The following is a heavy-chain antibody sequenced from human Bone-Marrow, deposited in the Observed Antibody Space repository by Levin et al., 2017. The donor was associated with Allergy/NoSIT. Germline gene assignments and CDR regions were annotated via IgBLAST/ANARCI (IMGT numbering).Heavy chain of an antibody. CDR1: GYSFTSYW. V-gene: IGHV5-51*01. CDR2: IYPGDSDT. Sequence: VASVKVSCKGSGYSFTSYWIGWVRQMPGKGLEWMGIIYPGDSDTRDSPSFQGQVTISADKSISTAYLQWSSLKASDTAMYYCARLRYCPNGVCLNYFDYWGQGTLVSVSS. CDR3: ARLRYCPNGVCLNYFDY. J-gene: IGHJ4*02. D-gene: IGHD2-8*01.